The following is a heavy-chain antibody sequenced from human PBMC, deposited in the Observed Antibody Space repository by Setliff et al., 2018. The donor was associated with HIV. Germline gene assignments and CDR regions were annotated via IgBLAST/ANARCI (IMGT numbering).Heavy chain of an antibody. J-gene: IGHJ5*02. CDR3: ARDNGRYFDRGWFDP. V-gene: IGHV3-7*01. Sequence: PGGSLRLSCAASGFTFSSYWMSWVRQAPGKGLEWVANIKQDGSEKYYVDSVKGRFTISRDNAKNSLYLQMNSLRAEDTAVYYCARDNGRYFDRGWFDPWGQGALVTVSS. CDR2: IKQDGSEK. CDR1: GFTFSSYW. D-gene: IGHD3-9*01.